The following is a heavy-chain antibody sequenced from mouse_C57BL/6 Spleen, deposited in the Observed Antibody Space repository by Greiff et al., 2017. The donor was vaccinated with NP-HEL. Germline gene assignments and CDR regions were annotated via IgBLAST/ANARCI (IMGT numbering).Heavy chain of an antibody. Sequence: EVKLVESGGGLVKPGGSLKLSCAASGFTFSSYAMSWVRQTPEKRLEWVATISDGGSYTYYPDNVKGRFTISRDNAKNNLYLQMSHLKSEDTAMYYCARDYDYDGEGFDYWGQGTTLTVSS. J-gene: IGHJ2*01. CDR2: ISDGGSYT. CDR1: GFTFSSYA. D-gene: IGHD2-4*01. V-gene: IGHV5-4*01. CDR3: ARDYDYDGEGFDY.